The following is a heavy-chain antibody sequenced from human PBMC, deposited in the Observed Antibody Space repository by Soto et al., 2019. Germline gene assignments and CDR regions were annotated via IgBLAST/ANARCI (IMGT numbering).Heavy chain of an antibody. Sequence: QVQLQQWGAGQVKASGTLSLTCVVNGGSFSNYYWTWVRRAPGKGLEWRGEINQSGTTSYTAALKSRLTMTLDTSNNQFFLNLTSVSAADTAVYYCARGGVRYHYAMAVWGQGTTVTVSS. CDR2: INQSGTT. D-gene: IGHD3-9*01. CDR1: GGSFSNYY. V-gene: IGHV4-34*01. J-gene: IGHJ6*02. CDR3: ARGGVRYHYAMAV.